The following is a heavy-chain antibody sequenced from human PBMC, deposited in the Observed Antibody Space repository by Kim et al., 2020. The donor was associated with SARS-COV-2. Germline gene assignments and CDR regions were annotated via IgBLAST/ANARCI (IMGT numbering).Heavy chain of an antibody. CDR1: GFTFSSYG. V-gene: IGHV3-30*18. CDR3: AKVEAKWELLGAFDI. D-gene: IGHD1-26*01. Sequence: GGSLRLSCAASGFTFSSYGVHWVRQAPGKGLEWVAVVSDDGSNKYYGDSVKGRFTISRDNSKNTLYLQMNSLRPEDTAMYYCAKVEAKWELLGAFDIWG. CDR2: VSDDGSNK. J-gene: IGHJ3*02.